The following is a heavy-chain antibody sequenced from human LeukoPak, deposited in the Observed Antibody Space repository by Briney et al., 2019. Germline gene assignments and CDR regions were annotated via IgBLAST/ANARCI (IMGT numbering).Heavy chain of an antibody. CDR1: GFTFSKYG. CDR2: ISSDGTNK. D-gene: IGHD6-6*01. J-gene: IGHJ6*04. V-gene: IGHV3-33*08. Sequence: GTSLRLSCAASGFTFSKYGMHWVRQAPGKGLECVAVISSDGTNKYYADSVKGRFTISRDNSKNSLYLQMESLRGEDTAVYYCARDDASTARASGMDVWGIGTTVTVSS. CDR3: ARDDASTARASGMDV.